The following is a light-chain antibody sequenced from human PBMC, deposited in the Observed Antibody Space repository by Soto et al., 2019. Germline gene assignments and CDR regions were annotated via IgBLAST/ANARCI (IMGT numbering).Light chain of an antibody. Sequence: DIQMTQSPSSLSASVGDRVTITCRASQSISTSLNWYQQHPGKATKFLIYAISSLQSGVPSRVSGSRSGTDFTLTISSLQAEDFATYYYQQSHLPPPTFGQGTRVEIK. CDR3: QQSHLPPPT. V-gene: IGKV1-39*01. J-gene: IGKJ1*01. CDR2: AIS. CDR1: QSISTS.